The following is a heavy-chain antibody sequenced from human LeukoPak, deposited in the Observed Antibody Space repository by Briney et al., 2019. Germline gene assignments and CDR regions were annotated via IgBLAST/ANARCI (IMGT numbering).Heavy chain of an antibody. CDR2: ISSNGGST. CDR3: VRDSSSGSYFDY. V-gene: IGHV3-64D*06. D-gene: IGHD3-10*01. CDR1: GFTFSRYA. Sequence: GGSLRLSCSASGFTFSRYAMHWVRQAPGKGLEYVSAISSNGGSTYYADSVKGRFTISRDNSRNTLHLQMSSLRVEDTAVYYCVRDSSSGSYFDYWGQGTLVTVSS. J-gene: IGHJ4*02.